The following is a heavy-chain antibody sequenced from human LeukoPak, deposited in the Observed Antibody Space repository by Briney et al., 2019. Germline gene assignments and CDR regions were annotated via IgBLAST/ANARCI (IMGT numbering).Heavy chain of an antibody. D-gene: IGHD5-24*01. V-gene: IGHV3-11*04. CDR3: VKDSEVATISFFEH. CDR1: GFTFSNAW. CDR2: ISSDDTT. J-gene: IGHJ4*02. Sequence: GGSLRLSCAASGFTFSNAWMSWIRQAPGKGLEWVSYISSDDTTYYTGSVKGRFTISRDNAKNSLYLQMNSLRAEDTAVYYCVKDSEVATISFFEHWGQGTLVTVSS.